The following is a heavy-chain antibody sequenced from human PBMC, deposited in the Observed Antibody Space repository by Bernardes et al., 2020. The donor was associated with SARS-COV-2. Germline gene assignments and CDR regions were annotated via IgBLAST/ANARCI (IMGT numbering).Heavy chain of an antibody. CDR1: GGSISSSRYY. Sequence: SETLSLTCSVSGGSISSSRYYWAWIRQPPGKGLEWIASIYYGGSVYNNPSLKSRVTMSVDTSKNHFSLKLTSVTAADTAVYYCARQPLHVSLEYASASAWFDPWGQGTLVTVSS. CDR2: IYYGGSV. CDR3: ARQPLHVSLEYASASAWFDP. V-gene: IGHV4-39*01. D-gene: IGHD6-6*01. J-gene: IGHJ5*02.